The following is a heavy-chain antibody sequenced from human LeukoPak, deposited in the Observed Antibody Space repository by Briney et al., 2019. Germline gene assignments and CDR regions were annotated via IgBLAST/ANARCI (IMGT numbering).Heavy chain of an antibody. D-gene: IGHD1-26*01. V-gene: IGHV4-59*01. J-gene: IGHJ4*02. Sequence: SETLSLTCTVSGGSISSYYWNWIRQPPGKGLEWIGYIHHNGNNNYNPSLKSRVTMSVDTSKNQFSLKLSSVTAADTAVYYCARAAYSGSYHSDYWGQGTLVTVSS. CDR3: ARAAYSGSYHSDY. CDR2: IHHNGNN. CDR1: GGSISSYY.